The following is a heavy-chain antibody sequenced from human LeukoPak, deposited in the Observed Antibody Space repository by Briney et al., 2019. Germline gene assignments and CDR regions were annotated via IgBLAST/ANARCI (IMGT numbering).Heavy chain of an antibody. Sequence: GGSLRLSCAPSGFTFTTSWMSWVRQAPGKGLEWLANIKPDGSEKNYVDSVRGRFTISRDNAKNSLYLQMSSLRAEDTAVYYCARGGSWFAPWGQGTLVTVSS. CDR3: ARGGSWFAP. D-gene: IGHD3-10*01. CDR2: IKPDGSEK. V-gene: IGHV3-7*01. CDR1: GFTFTTSW. J-gene: IGHJ5*02.